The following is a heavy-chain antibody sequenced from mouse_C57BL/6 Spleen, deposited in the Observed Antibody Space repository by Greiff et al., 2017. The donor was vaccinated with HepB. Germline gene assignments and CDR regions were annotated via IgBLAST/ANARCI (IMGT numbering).Heavy chain of an antibody. Sequence: EVQLQQSGPELVKPGASVKMSCKASGYTFTDYNMHWVKQSHGKSLEWIGYINPNNGGTSYNQKFKGKATLTVNKSSSTAYMELRSLTSEDSAVYYCARSIDYGPSMDYWGQGTSVTVSS. V-gene: IGHV1-22*01. CDR3: ARSIDYGPSMDY. J-gene: IGHJ4*01. D-gene: IGHD2-4*01. CDR2: INPNNGGT. CDR1: GYTFTDYN.